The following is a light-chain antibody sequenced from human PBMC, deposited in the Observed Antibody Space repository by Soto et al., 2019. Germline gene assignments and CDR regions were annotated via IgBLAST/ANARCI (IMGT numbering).Light chain of an antibody. Sequence: QSVLPQPASVSGSPGQSFTIPCTGSSSDVGAYHSVSWYQQHPGKAPKLIIFDVSNRPSGVSNRFSGSKSGNTASLTISGLQAEDEADYYCSSFTDTGTVMFGGGTKLTVL. CDR2: DVS. V-gene: IGLV2-14*03. CDR3: SSFTDTGTVM. J-gene: IGLJ3*02. CDR1: SSDVGAYHS.